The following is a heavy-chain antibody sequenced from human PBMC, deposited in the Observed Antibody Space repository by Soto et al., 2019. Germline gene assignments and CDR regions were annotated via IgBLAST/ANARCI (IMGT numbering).Heavy chain of an antibody. D-gene: IGHD3-10*01. Sequence: QLQLQESGPGLVKPSETLSLTCTVSGGSISSSSYYWGWIRQPPGKGLEWIGSIYYSGSTYYNPSLKSRVTISVDTSKNQFSLKLSSATAADTAVYYCARLSGGAYGMDVWGQGTTVTVSS. CDR1: GGSISSSSYY. J-gene: IGHJ6*02. V-gene: IGHV4-39*01. CDR3: ARLSGGAYGMDV. CDR2: IYYSGST.